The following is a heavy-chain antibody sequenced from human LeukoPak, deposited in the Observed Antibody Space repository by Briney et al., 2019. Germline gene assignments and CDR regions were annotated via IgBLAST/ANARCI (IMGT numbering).Heavy chain of an antibody. V-gene: IGHV4-39*01. CDR3: ARIVGATHWH. CDR2: IYYSGST. CDR1: GGSISSSSYY. J-gene: IGHJ4*02. Sequence: SETLSLTCTVSGGSISSSSYYWGWIRQPPGKGLEWIGSIYYSGSTYYNPSLKSRVTISVDTSKNQFSLKLSSVTAADTAVYYCARIVGATHWHWGQGTLVTVFS. D-gene: IGHD1-26*01.